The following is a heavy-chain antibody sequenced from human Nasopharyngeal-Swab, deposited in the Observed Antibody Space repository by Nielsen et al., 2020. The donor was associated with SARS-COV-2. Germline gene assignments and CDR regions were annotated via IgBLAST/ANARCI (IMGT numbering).Heavy chain of an antibody. CDR3: ASQLGHPDS. D-gene: IGHD2-2*01. CDR2: ISEDGSIT. Sequence: GGSLRLSCAASGFTFSSHWMHWVRQAPGKGLVWVSRISEDGSITTYADSVKGRFTISRDNAKHTLFLQMHSLRADDTAIYYCASQLGHPDSWGQGTLVTVSS. V-gene: IGHV3-74*01. CDR1: GFTFSSHW. J-gene: IGHJ4*02.